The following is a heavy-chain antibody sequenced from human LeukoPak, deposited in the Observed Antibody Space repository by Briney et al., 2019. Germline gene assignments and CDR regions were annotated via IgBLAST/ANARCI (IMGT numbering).Heavy chain of an antibody. D-gene: IGHD3-22*01. V-gene: IGHV1-69*13. J-gene: IGHJ4*02. CDR3: ARVPIQWGSSGYYPY. CDR1: GGTFSSYA. CDR2: IIPIFGTA. Sequence: GASVKVSCKASGGTFSSYAISWVRQAPGQGLEWMGGIIPIFGTANYAQKFQGRVTITADESTSTAYMELSSLRSEDTAVYYCARVPIQWGSSGYYPYWGQGTLVTVSS.